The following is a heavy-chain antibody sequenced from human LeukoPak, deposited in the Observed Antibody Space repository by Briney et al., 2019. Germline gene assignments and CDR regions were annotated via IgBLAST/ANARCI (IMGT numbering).Heavy chain of an antibody. Sequence: SETLSLTCAVYGGSFSGYYWSWIRQPPGKGLEWIGEINHSGSTNYNPSLKSRVTISVDTSKNQFSLKLSSVTAADTAVYYCTREVRGVIAYWGQGTLVTVSS. J-gene: IGHJ4*02. CDR1: GGSFSGYY. CDR3: TREVRGVIAY. CDR2: INHSGST. D-gene: IGHD3-10*01. V-gene: IGHV4-34*01.